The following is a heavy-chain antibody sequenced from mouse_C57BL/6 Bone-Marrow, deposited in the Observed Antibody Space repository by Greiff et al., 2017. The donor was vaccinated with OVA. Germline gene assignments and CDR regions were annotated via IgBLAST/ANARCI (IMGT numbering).Heavy chain of an antibody. CDR3: ARPFITTVVATENAMDY. Sequence: EVQGVESGGGLVKPGGSLKLSCAASGFTFSDYGMHWVRQAPEKGLEWVAYISSGSSTIYYADTVKGRFTISRDNAKNTLFLQMTSLRSEDTAMYYCARPFITTVVATENAMDYWGQGTSVTVSS. V-gene: IGHV5-17*01. CDR1: GFTFSDYG. CDR2: ISSGSSTI. J-gene: IGHJ4*01. D-gene: IGHD1-1*01.